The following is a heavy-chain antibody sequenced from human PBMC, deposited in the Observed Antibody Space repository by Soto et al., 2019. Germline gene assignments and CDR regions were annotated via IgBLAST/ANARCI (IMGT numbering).Heavy chain of an antibody. CDR2: ISPYNGTT. CDR1: GYTFTTYG. CDR3: ARDGERDTGLNFYYYLHGMDA. J-gene: IGHJ5*02. V-gene: IGHV1-18*04. D-gene: IGHD1-26*01. Sequence: ASVKVSCKASGYTFTTYGISWVRQAPGQGLEWMGWISPYNGTTKYAEKFQGEITMTTDTATSTAYMDLRSLRSDDTAVYYCARDGERDTGLNFYYYLHGMDAWGQGTLVTVSS.